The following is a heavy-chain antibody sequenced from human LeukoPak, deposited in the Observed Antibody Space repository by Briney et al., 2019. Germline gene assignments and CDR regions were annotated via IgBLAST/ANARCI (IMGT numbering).Heavy chain of an antibody. V-gene: IGHV4-61*05. CDR2: IYYSGST. J-gene: IGHJ3*02. CDR1: GGSISSSSYY. Sequence: SETLSLTCTVSGGSISSSSYYWGWIRQPPGKGLEWIGYIYYSGSTNYNPSLKSRVTMSVDTPKNQFSLKLSSVTAADTAVYYCARVDGRYYYGSGSYSLALDAFDIWGQGTMVTVSS. CDR3: ARVDGRYYYGSGSYSLALDAFDI. D-gene: IGHD3-10*01.